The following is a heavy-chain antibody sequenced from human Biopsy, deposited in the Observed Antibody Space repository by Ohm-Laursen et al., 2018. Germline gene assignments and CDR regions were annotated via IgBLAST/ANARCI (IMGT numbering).Heavy chain of an antibody. CDR2: IYSGGNT. D-gene: IGHD6-19*01. J-gene: IGHJ4*02. CDR1: GDSLTSGPEN. V-gene: IGHV4-61*01. Sequence: GTLSLTCTVSGDSLTSGPENWSWIRQSPGQGLEYIGFIYSGGNTNYNPSLKNRVTMSVDTSKNQFYLKLYSVTAADTAVYYCARGKRTSGWPYFDNWGQGALVIVSP. CDR3: ARGKRTSGWPYFDN.